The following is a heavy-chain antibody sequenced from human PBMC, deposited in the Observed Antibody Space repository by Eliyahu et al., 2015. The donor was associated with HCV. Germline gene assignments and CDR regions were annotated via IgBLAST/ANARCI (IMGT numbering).Heavy chain of an antibody. CDR2: IYPGESET. D-gene: IGHD2-15*01. V-gene: IGHV5-51*03. J-gene: IGHJ3*01. CDR1: GYNFMNYW. CDR3: ASTYCSGGRCYPGTFDV. Sequence: EVRLVQSGAEVRKSGESLKISCKGSGYNFMNYWIAWVRQMPGKGLEWMGVIYPGESETTYSPSFQGQVTISTDKSISTAYLQWSSLKASDTAMYYCASTYCSGGRCYPGTFDVWGQGTLVTVSS.